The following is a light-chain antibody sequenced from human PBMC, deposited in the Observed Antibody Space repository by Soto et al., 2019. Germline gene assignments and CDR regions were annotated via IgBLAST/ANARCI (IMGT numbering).Light chain of an antibody. Sequence: GDRVTITCRASQSISSWLAWYQQKPGKAPNLLIYDASSLEDGVPSRFSGSGSGTEFTLTISSLQPDDFATYYCQQYNSYWTFGQGTK. CDR3: QQYNSYWT. CDR2: DAS. CDR1: QSISSW. J-gene: IGKJ1*01. V-gene: IGKV1-5*01.